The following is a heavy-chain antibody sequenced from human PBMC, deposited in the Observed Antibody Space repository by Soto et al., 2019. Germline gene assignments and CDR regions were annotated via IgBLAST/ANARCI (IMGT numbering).Heavy chain of an antibody. CDR3: ARVASDYINSADH. J-gene: IGHJ4*02. D-gene: IGHD4-4*01. V-gene: IGHV3-23*01. Sequence: EVQLLESGGGLVQPGGSLRLSCAASGFIFNAYAMTWVRKAPGKGLEWVSAIGGSGGNTYYEASVKGRFTISRDNSKDTVDLEMNRLRVDETAVYFCARVASDYINSADHWGQGILVPVSS. CDR1: GFIFNAYA. CDR2: IGGSGGNT.